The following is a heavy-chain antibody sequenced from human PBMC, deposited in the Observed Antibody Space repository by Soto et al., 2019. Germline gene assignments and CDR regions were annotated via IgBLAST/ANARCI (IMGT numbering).Heavy chain of an antibody. V-gene: IGHV5-10-1*01. J-gene: IGHJ6*02. CDR2: IDPSDSYT. D-gene: IGHD5-12*01. CDR1: GYSFTSYW. Sequence: GDSLNISFKGSGYSFTSYWISWVRQMPGKGLEWMGRIDPSDSYTNYSPSFQGHVTISADKSISTAYLQWSSLKASDTAMYYCARDDVATITSYYYGMDVWGQGTTVTVSS. CDR3: ARDDVATITSYYYGMDV.